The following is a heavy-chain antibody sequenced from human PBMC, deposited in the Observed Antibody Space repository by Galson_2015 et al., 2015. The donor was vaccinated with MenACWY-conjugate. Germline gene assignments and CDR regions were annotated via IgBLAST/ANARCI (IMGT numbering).Heavy chain of an antibody. CDR3: ARESRGYSYSYARDAFDV. D-gene: IGHD5-18*01. V-gene: IGHV3-33*01. J-gene: IGHJ3*01. CDR1: GFIFSSYG. Sequence: SLRLACAASGFIFSSYGMHWVRQAPGKGLEWVAVIWYDGSNKYYADSVKGRFTISRDKSKHTLYLQMNSLRAEDTAVYYCARESRGYSYSYARDAFDVWGQGTMVTVSS. CDR2: IWYDGSNK.